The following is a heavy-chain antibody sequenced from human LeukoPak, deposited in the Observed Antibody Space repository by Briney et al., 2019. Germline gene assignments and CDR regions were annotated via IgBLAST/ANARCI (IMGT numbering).Heavy chain of an antibody. CDR2: ISGSGGST. CDR3: AKDRLGAMMYFDF. CDR1: AFTYSTYG. V-gene: IGHV3-23*01. J-gene: IGHJ4*02. D-gene: IGHD1-26*01. Sequence: PGGSLRLSCEASAFTYSTYGMSWVRQAPGKGLEWVSAISGSGGSTYYADSVKGRVTISRDNPKNTLYLQVNSLRVEDTAVYYCAKDRLGAMMYFDFWGQGTLVTVSS.